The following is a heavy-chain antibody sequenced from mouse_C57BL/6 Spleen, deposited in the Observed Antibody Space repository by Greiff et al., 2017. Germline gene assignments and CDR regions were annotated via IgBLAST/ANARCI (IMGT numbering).Heavy chain of an antibody. CDR3: ARDYYGSYFDY. CDR2: IYPGSGNT. Sequence: VQLQQSGAELVRPGASVKLSCKASGYTFTDYYINWVKQRPGQGLEWIARIYPGSGNTYYNEKFKGKATLTAEKSSSTAYMQLSSLTSEDSAVYFCARDYYGSYFDYWGQGTTLTVSS. V-gene: IGHV1-76*01. CDR1: GYTFTDYY. J-gene: IGHJ2*01. D-gene: IGHD1-1*01.